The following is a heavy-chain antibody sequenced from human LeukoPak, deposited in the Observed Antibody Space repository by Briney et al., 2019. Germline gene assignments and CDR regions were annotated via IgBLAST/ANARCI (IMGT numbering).Heavy chain of an antibody. CDR1: GFTFSSYG. Sequence: PGGSLRLSCAASGFTFSSYGMHWVRQAPGKGLEWVAAISYDGSNKYYTDSVKGRFTISRDNSKNTLYLQMNSLRAEDTAVYYCAKDHLAGYSYGGYYFDYWGQGTLVTVSS. D-gene: IGHD5-18*01. CDR2: ISYDGSNK. CDR3: AKDHLAGYSYGGYYFDY. J-gene: IGHJ4*02. V-gene: IGHV3-30*18.